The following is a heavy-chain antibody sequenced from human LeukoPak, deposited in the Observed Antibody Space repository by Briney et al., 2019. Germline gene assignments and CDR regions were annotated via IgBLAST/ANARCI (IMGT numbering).Heavy chain of an antibody. Sequence: PSETLSLTCTISDGSISSSSYYWGWIRQSPGKGLEWIGYISDTGNTNYNPSLKSRVTISVDTSKNQFSLKMSSVTAADTAVYYCAKDHSWTLVEGWFHPWGQGTLVTVSS. J-gene: IGHJ5*02. D-gene: IGHD1-26*01. CDR2: ISDTGNT. CDR3: AKDHSWTLVEGWFHP. V-gene: IGHV4-61*01. CDR1: DGSISSSSYY.